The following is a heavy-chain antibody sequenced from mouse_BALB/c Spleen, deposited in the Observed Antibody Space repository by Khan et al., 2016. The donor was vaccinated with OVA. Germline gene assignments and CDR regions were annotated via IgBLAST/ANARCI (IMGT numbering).Heavy chain of an antibody. CDR1: GYSITSGYG. V-gene: IGHV3-1*02. D-gene: IGHD1-2*01. CDR2: ISYSGST. J-gene: IGHJ2*01. CDR3: ARTARIKY. Sequence: EVQLQESGPGLVKPSQSLSLTCTVTGYSITSGYGWYWLRQFPGNKLEWMAYISYSGSTNYKPSLNSRITITRDTAKNQFFLQLNSVTTEDTATYYCARTARIKYWGQGATLTVSS.